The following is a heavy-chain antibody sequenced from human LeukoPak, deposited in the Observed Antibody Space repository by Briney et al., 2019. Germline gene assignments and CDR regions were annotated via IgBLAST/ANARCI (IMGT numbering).Heavy chain of an antibody. Sequence: SETLSLTCTVSGGSINSYYWSWIRQPPGKGLEWIGYIYYSGSTKYNPPLKSRVTISVDTSKNQFSLKLSSVTAADTAFYYCARGGYSGYDPVDSWGQGTLVTVSS. D-gene: IGHD5-12*01. CDR2: IYYSGST. CDR3: ARGGYSGYDPVDS. V-gene: IGHV4-59*01. CDR1: GGSINSYY. J-gene: IGHJ4*02.